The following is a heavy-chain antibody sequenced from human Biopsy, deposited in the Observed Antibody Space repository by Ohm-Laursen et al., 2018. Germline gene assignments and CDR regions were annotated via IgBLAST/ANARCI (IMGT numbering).Heavy chain of an antibody. CDR3: ARVAGGYAYYFGMDV. J-gene: IGHJ6*02. D-gene: IGHD5-12*01. CDR2: IYYDGIT. V-gene: IGHV4-38-2*01. Sequence: PSQTLSLTCAVFGYSVTNDYYCGWIRHPPGKGLKWIGNIYYDGITYYTPSLKSRVAMSVDTYKNQFSLRLTSVTAAATAVYYCARVAGGYAYYFGMDVWGQGTTVIVSS. CDR1: GYSVTNDYY.